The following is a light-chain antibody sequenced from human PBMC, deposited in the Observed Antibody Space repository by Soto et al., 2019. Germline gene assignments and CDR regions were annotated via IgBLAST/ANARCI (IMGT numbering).Light chain of an antibody. CDR1: EDTSSS. CDR2: TIS. V-gene: IGKV1-9*01. J-gene: IGKJ4*01. Sequence: DIQLTQSPSFLSASVGDRVTITCRASEDTSSSLAWYQQKPGKAPKLLIYTISTLQSGVPPRFRGSGSGTEFTLTISSLQPEDFATYYCQQHNRYPLTFGGGTKVEI. CDR3: QQHNRYPLT.